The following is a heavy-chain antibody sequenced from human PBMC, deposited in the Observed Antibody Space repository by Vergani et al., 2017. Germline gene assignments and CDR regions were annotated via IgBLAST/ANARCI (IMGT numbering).Heavy chain of an antibody. CDR3: ARDPGRHRIAAAGPPVY. Sequence: QVQLVQSGAEVKKPGASVKVSCKASGYTFTSYAMHWVRQAPGQRLEWMGWINAGNGNTKYSQKLQGRVTMTTDTSTSTAYMELRSLRSDDTAVYYCARDPGRHRIAAAGPPVYWGQGTLVTVSS. J-gene: IGHJ4*02. D-gene: IGHD6-13*01. V-gene: IGHV1-3*01. CDR1: GYTFTSYA. CDR2: INAGNGNT.